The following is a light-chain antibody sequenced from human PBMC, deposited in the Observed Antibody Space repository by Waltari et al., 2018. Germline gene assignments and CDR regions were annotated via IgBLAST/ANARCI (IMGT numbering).Light chain of an antibody. J-gene: IGKJ4*01. CDR2: GGS. CDR3: QQYDNSPPLT. Sequence: EIVLTQSPATLSLFPGERVTLSCRASQSVGSKYLAWYQQKPGQAPRLLIYGGSTRATGTPDRFSGSGSWTDFTLTISRLEPDDFALYYCQQYDNSPPLTFGGGTRVEIK. CDR1: QSVGSKY. V-gene: IGKV3-20*01.